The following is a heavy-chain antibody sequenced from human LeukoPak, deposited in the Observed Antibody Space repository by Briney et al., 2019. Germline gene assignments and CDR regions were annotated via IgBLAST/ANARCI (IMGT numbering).Heavy chain of an antibody. CDR2: ISWNSGSI. J-gene: IGHJ4*02. CDR1: GFTFDDYA. V-gene: IGHV3-9*01. CDR3: AKGADVVKGHYYFDY. D-gene: IGHD3-3*02. Sequence: GGSLRLSCAASGFTFDDYAMHWVRQAPGKGLEWVSGISWNSGSIGYADSVEGRFTISRDNAKNSLYLQMNSLRAEDTALYYCAKGADVVKGHYYFDYWGQGTLATVSS.